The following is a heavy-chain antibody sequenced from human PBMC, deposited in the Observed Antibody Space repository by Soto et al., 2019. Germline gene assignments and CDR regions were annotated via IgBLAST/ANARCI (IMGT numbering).Heavy chain of an antibody. D-gene: IGHD3-22*01. Sequence: PGGSLRLSCAASGFTFDDYAMHWVRQAPGKGLEWVSGISWNSGSIGYADSVKGRFTISRDNAKNSLYLQMNSLRAEDTALYYCAKDIGSGGVLRFYDSSGYPFAPFDYWGQGTLVTVSS. CDR1: GFTFDDYA. V-gene: IGHV3-9*01. CDR3: AKDIGSGGVLRFYDSSGYPFAPFDY. J-gene: IGHJ4*02. CDR2: ISWNSGSI.